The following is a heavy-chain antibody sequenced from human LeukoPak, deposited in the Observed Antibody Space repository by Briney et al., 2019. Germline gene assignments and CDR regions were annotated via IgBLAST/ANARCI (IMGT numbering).Heavy chain of an antibody. Sequence: ASVKVSCKASGYTFTGCYMHWVRQAPGQGLEWMGWINPNSGGTNYAQKFQGRVTMTRDTSISTAYMELRSLRSDDTAVYYCARDRGRYDRSGYYPPLFDYWGQGTLVTVS. J-gene: IGHJ4*02. CDR3: ARDRGRYDRSGYYPPLFDY. CDR2: INPNSGGT. D-gene: IGHD3-22*01. CDR1: GYTFTGCY. V-gene: IGHV1-2*02.